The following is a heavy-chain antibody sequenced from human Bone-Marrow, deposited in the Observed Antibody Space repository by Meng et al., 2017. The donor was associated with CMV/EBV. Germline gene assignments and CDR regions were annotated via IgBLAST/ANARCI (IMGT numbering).Heavy chain of an antibody. Sequence: SETLSLTCTVSGGSISSYYWSWIRQPPGKGLEWIGYIYYSGSTNYNPSLKSRVTISVDTSKNQFSLKLSSVTAADTAVYYCARLGYSGGYYYYGMDVWGQGTTVTVSS. D-gene: IGHD2-15*01. V-gene: IGHV4-59*01. CDR3: ARLGYSGGYYYYGMDV. J-gene: IGHJ6*02. CDR2: IYYSGST. CDR1: GGSISSYY.